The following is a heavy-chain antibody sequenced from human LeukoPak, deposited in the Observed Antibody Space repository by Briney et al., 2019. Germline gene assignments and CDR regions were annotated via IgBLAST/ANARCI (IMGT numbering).Heavy chain of an antibody. Sequence: GGSLRLSCAASGFTFSSYGMHWVRQAPGKGLEWVAVISYDGSNKYYADSVKGRFTISRDNSKNTLYLQMNSLRAEDTAVYYCASGYDFWSGYLWGSIDYWGQGTLVTVSS. CDR3: ASGYDFWSGYLWGSIDY. V-gene: IGHV3-30*03. D-gene: IGHD3-3*01. J-gene: IGHJ4*02. CDR2: ISYDGSNK. CDR1: GFTFSSYG.